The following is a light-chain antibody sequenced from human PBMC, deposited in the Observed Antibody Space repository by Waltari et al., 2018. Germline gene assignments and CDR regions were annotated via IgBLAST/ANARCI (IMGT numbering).Light chain of an antibody. CDR2: TGS. CDR3: QQTTSFPLT. J-gene: IGKJ4*01. CDR1: QDIATR. Sequence: DIHMTQSPSSVSASVGDRVTITCRASQDIATRLGWYQQKIGKAPKLLIYTGSSLQSGVPPRFSGSGSGTDFTLTISRLQPEDSATYYCQQTTSFPLTFGGGTKVEIK. V-gene: IGKV1-12*01.